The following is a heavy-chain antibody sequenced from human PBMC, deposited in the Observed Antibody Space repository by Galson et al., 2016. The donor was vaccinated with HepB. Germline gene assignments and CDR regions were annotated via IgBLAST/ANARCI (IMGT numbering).Heavy chain of an antibody. D-gene: IGHD5/OR15-5a*01. Sequence: SLRLSCAASGFTVSTNYMNWVRQAPGKGLEWVSVLYSSGTSHYADFVKGRFTIFRDNSKNTVYLDMNNLRADETAIYHCARGRDSGVYVGRNYGMGVWGQGTAVPVSS. CDR1: GFTVSTNY. J-gene: IGHJ6*02. CDR2: LYSSGTS. V-gene: IGHV3-53*01. CDR3: ARGRDSGVYVGRNYGMGV.